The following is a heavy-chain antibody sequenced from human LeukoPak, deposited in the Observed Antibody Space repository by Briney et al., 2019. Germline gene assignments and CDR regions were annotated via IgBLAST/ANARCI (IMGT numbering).Heavy chain of an antibody. CDR3: AKNSPLWFGEGYYYYYGMDV. CDR1: GFTFSSYG. CDR2: ISCDGSNK. V-gene: IGHV3-30*18. Sequence: PGRSLRLSCAASGFTFSSYGMHWVRQAPGKGLEWVAVISCDGSNKYYADSVKGRFTISRDNSKNTLYLQMNSLRAEDTAVYYCAKNSPLWFGEGYYYYYGMDVWGQGTTVTVSS. D-gene: IGHD3-10*01. J-gene: IGHJ6*02.